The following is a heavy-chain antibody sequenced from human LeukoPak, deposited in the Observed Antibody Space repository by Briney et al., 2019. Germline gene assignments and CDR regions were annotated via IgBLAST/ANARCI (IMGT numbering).Heavy chain of an antibody. CDR2: IYYSGST. J-gene: IGHJ4*02. Sequence: SETLSLTCAVSGGSISSYYWSWIRQPPGKGLEWIGYIYYSGSTNYNPSLKSRVTISVDTSKNQFSLKLSSVTAADTAVYYCARGGRDGYRDYWGQGTLVTVSS. CDR1: GGSISSYY. CDR3: ARGGRDGYRDY. D-gene: IGHD5-24*01. V-gene: IGHV4-59*01.